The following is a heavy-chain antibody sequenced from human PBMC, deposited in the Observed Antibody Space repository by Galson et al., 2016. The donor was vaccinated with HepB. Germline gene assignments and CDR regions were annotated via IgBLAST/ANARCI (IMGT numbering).Heavy chain of an antibody. V-gene: IGHV3-23*01. CDR2: VSGSGDGT. CDR3: AKTAGDWYCTTTRCYNYGMDV. Sequence: SLRLSCAASGFTFSSYTMSWVRQSPGGGLEWASAVSGSGDGTYYAESVKGRPTISRDNSKNTVFMQMTSLRAEDTAVYYCAKTAGDWYCTTTRCYNYGMDVWGQGTTVTVSS. D-gene: IGHD2-2*02. J-gene: IGHJ6*02. CDR1: GFTFSSYT.